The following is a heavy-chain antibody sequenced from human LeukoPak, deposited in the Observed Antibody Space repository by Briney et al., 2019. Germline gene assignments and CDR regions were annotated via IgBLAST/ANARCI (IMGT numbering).Heavy chain of an antibody. CDR3: ARAPTYYYDSSGYYSFGY. D-gene: IGHD3-22*01. Sequence: ASVKVSCKXSGYTFTGYYMHWVRQAPGQGLEWMGWINPNSGGTNYSQKFQGRVTMTRDTSISTAYMELSRLRSDDTAVYYCARAPTYYYDSSGYYSFGYWGQGTLVTVSS. J-gene: IGHJ4*02. CDR1: GYTFTGYY. V-gene: IGHV1-2*02. CDR2: INPNSGGT.